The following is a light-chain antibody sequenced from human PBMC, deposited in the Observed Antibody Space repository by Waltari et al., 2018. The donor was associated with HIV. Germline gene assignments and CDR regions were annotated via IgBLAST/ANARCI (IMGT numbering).Light chain of an antibody. J-gene: IGLJ2*01. CDR1: SPTLRTGYY. CDR3: QSYDSSLSGSV. Sequence: QSVLTQPPPVSGAPGPQATIPRTGSSPTLRTGYYSPWYHQLPGTVPYLLTYGTSNRPSGVPYRFSGSKSGTSASLAITGLQAEDEADYYCQSYDSSLSGSVFGGGTKLTVL. CDR2: GTS. V-gene: IGLV1-40*01.